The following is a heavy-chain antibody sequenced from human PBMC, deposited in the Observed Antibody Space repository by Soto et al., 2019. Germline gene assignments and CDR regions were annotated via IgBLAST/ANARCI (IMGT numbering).Heavy chain of an antibody. D-gene: IGHD5-18*01. V-gene: IGHV4-4*07. CDR2: LYSSERA. CDR3: ARLFDVNTALDYYYFDL. CDR1: GVSISPYY. Sequence: QVQLQESGPGLVKTSETLSLTCTVSGVSISPYYWTWIRQPAGKGLEWIGHLYSSERATYNPSLKNRVIMSVFRDHFAPLLKSVTAADTAVSYCARLFDVNTALDYYYFDLWCRGALVTVSS. J-gene: IGHJ2*01.